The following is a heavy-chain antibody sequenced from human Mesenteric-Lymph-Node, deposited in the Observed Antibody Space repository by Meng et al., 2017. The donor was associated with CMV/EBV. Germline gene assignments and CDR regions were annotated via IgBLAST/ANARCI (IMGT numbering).Heavy chain of an antibody. CDR1: GFTFSGYW. CDR2: IKQDGSEK. V-gene: IGHV3-7*01. CDR3: ARAYGGNWFDP. D-gene: IGHD2-15*01. Sequence: GESLKISCAASGFTFSGYWMSWVRQAPGKGLEWVANIKQDGSEKYYVDSVKGRFTISRDNAKNSLYLQMNSLRAEDTAVYYCARAYGGNWFDPWGQGTLVTVSS. J-gene: IGHJ5*02.